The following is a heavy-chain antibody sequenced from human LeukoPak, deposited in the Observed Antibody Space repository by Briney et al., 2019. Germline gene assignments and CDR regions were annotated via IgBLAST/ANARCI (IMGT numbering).Heavy chain of an antibody. J-gene: IGHJ5*02. V-gene: IGHV4-31*03. CDR2: IYCSGST. Sequence: SETLSLTCTVSGGSISSGGYYWSWIRQHPGKGLEWIGYIYCSGSTYYNPSLKSRVTISVDTSKNQFSLKLSSVTAADTAVYYCARGNGDYDILTGYYEGGYNWFDPWGQGTLVTVSS. D-gene: IGHD3-9*01. CDR1: GGSISSGGYY. CDR3: ARGNGDYDILTGYYEGGYNWFDP.